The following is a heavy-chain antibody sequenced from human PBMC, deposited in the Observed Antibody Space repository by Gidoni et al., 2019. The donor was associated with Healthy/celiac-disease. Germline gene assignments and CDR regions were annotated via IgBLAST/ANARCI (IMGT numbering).Heavy chain of an antibody. CDR3: ARDGSYCTNGVCSRVYYYYGMDV. J-gene: IGHJ6*02. Sequence: QVQLVQSGAEVKKPGASVKVSCKASGYTFTSYGLSWVLQAPGQGLEWMGWISAYNGNTNYAQKLQGRVTMTTDTSTSTAYMELRSLRSDDTAVYYCARDGSYCTNGVCSRVYYYYGMDVWGQGTTVTVSS. V-gene: IGHV1-18*01. CDR1: GYTFTSYG. CDR2: ISAYNGNT. D-gene: IGHD2-8*01.